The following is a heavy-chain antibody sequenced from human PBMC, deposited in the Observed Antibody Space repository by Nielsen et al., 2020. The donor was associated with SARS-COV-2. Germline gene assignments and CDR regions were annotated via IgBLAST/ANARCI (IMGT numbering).Heavy chain of an antibody. J-gene: IGHJ2*01. CDR3: ARDNSSGWDPGNWYFDL. Sequence: GSLRLSCAVYGGSFSGYYWSWIRQPPGKGLEWIGEINHSGSTNYNPSLKSRVTISVDTSKNQFSLKLSSVTAADTAVYYCARDNSSGWDPGNWYFDLWGRGTLVTVSS. CDR2: INHSGST. D-gene: IGHD6-19*01. CDR1: GGSFSGYY. V-gene: IGHV4-34*01.